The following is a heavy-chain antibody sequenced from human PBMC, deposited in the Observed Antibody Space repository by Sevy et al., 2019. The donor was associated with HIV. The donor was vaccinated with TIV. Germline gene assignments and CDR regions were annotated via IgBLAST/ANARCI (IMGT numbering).Heavy chain of an antibody. J-gene: IGHJ4*02. V-gene: IGHV4-30-2*01. CDR2: SYHTGSS. CDR3: ARHRKWEPLKYFFDY. CDR1: GGSISNGGYS. D-gene: IGHD1-26*01. Sequence: SETLSLTCGVSGGSISNGGYSWSWIRQPPGKGLEWIGYSYHTGSSYYNPSLKSRVTLSVDRSKNQFSLNLSSVTAADTAVYFCARHRKWEPLKYFFDYWGQGTLVTVSS.